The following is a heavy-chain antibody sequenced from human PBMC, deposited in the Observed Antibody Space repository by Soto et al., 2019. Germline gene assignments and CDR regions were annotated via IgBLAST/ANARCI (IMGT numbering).Heavy chain of an antibody. CDR3: ASASGSYGDY. Sequence: QVQLVESGGGVVQPGKSLRLSCAASGFTFSSYAMHWVRQAPGKGLEWVAVITYDGSNKYYADSVKGRFTISRDNSKNTLYLQMNSLRADDTAVYYCASASGSYGDYWGQGILVTVSS. V-gene: IGHV3-30-3*01. CDR1: GFTFSSYA. J-gene: IGHJ4*02. D-gene: IGHD1-26*01. CDR2: ITYDGSNK.